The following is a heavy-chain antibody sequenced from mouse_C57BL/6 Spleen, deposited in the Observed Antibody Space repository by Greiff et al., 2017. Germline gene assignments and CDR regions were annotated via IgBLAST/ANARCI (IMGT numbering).Heavy chain of an antibody. J-gene: IGHJ2*01. CDR1: GFTFSSYG. CDR3: ARPASTTVEYYFDY. D-gene: IGHD1-1*01. Sequence: EVMLVESGGDLVKPGGSLKLSCAASGFTFSSYGMSWVRQTPDKRLEWVATISSGGSYTYYPDSVKGRFTISRDNAKNTLYLQMSSLKSEDTAMYYCARPASTTVEYYFDYWGQGTTLTVSS. CDR2: ISSGGSYT. V-gene: IGHV5-6*01.